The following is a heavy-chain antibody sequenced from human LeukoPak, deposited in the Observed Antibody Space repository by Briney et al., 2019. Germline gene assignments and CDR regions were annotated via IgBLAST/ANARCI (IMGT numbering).Heavy chain of an antibody. V-gene: IGHV3-30-3*01. CDR3: ARARKMIQLWLVYY. D-gene: IGHD5-18*01. CDR1: GFTFSSYA. Sequence: PGGSLRLSCAASGFTFSSYAMHWVRQAPGKGLEWVGVISSDGSNKYYADSVTGRFSISRDNSKNTRYLQMNSLRAEHTAVYYCARARKMIQLWLVYYCGQRTLVTVSP. CDR2: ISSDGSNK. J-gene: IGHJ4*02.